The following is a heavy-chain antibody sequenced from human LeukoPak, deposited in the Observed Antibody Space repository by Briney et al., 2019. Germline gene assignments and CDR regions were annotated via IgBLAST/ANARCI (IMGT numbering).Heavy chain of an antibody. V-gene: IGHV3-7*01. J-gene: IGHJ3*02. Sequence: GGSLRLSCAASGFTFSSYWMSWVRQAPGKGLEWVANIKQDGSEKYYVDSVKGRFTISRDNAKNSLYLQMNSLRSEDTAVYYCASYYGSGSYYTLFDAFDIWGQGTMVTVSS. CDR3: ASYYGSGSYYTLFDAFDI. D-gene: IGHD3-10*01. CDR2: IKQDGSEK. CDR1: GFTFSSYW.